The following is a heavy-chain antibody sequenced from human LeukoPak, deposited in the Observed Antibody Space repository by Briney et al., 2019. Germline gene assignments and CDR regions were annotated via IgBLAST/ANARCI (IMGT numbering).Heavy chain of an antibody. CDR2: INPNSGGT. CDR1: GYTFTGYY. J-gene: IGHJ4*02. V-gene: IGHV1-2*06. CDR3: ARGTVVVPAAILS. Sequence: ASVKVSCKASGYTFTGYYMLWVRQAPGQGLEWMGRINPNSGGTNYAQKFQGRVTMTRDTSISTAYMELSRLRSDDTAVYYCARGTVVVPAAILSWGQGTLVTVSS. D-gene: IGHD2-2*02.